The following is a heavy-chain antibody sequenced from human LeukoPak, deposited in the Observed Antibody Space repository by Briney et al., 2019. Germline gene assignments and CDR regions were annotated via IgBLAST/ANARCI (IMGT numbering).Heavy chain of an antibody. D-gene: IGHD4-17*01. CDR3: TTDTRRLAVPK. CDR1: GFSFNNAW. Sequence: GGSLRLSCAASGFSFNNAWMSWVRQAPGKGLEWVGRIKRKTDGGTTDYAAPVKGRFTISRDDSKTSLYLQMNNLRTEDTAVYYCTTDTRRLAVPKWGHGTLVTVSS. V-gene: IGHV3-15*01. J-gene: IGHJ4*01. CDR2: IKRKTDGGTT.